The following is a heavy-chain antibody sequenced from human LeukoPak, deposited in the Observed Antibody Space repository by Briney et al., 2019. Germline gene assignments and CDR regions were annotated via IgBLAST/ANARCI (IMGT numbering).Heavy chain of an antibody. CDR3: AKELRRSPTYYFDY. Sequence: GGSLRLSCAASGFTSSNYAMNWVRQAPGKGLEWVSAISGSGADTYYADSVKGRFAVSRDNSKNTLYLQMNSLRAEDTAIYFCAKELRRSPTYYFDYWGQGTLVTVSS. D-gene: IGHD2-15*01. CDR2: ISGSGADT. V-gene: IGHV3-23*01. CDR1: GFTSSNYA. J-gene: IGHJ4*02.